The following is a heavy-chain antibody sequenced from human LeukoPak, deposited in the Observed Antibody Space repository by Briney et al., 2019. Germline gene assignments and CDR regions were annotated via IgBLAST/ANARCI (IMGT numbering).Heavy chain of an antibody. CDR3: ARDYGSGSYGGYYYYGMDV. J-gene: IGHJ6*02. V-gene: IGHV1-8*01. D-gene: IGHD3-10*01. CDR1: GYTFTSYD. Sequence: ASVKVSCKASGYTFTSYDINWVRQATGQGLERMGWMTSISGNTGYAQKFQGRVTMSRNTSLSTAYMELSSLRSEDTAVYYCARDYGSGSYGGYYYYGMDVWGQGTTVTVSS. CDR2: MTSISGNT.